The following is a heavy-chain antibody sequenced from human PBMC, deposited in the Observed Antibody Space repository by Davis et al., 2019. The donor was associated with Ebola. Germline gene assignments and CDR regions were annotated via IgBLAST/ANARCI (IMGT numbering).Heavy chain of an antibody. J-gene: IGHJ4*02. CDR1: GFTFSGSA. CDR3: AKVATTLYSYGPKRVDY. Sequence: GGSLRLSCAASGFTFSGSAMHWVRQAPGKGLEWVSAISGSGGSTYYADSVKGRFTISRDNSKNTLYLQMNSLRAEDTAVYYCAKVATTLYSYGPKRVDYWGQGTLVTVSS. V-gene: IGHV3-23*01. CDR2: ISGSGGST. D-gene: IGHD5-18*01.